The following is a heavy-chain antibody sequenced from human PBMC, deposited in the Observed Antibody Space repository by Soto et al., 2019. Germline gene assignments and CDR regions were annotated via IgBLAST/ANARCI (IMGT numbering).Heavy chain of an antibody. Sequence: GASVKVSCKASGYTFTSYDINWVRQAAGQGLEWMGWMNPNSGNTGYAQKFQGRVTMTRNTSISTAYMELSSLRSEDTAVYYCARHYYDSSGYQGAFDIWGQGTMVTVSS. D-gene: IGHD3-22*01. J-gene: IGHJ3*02. CDR3: ARHYYDSSGYQGAFDI. CDR2: MNPNSGNT. V-gene: IGHV1-8*01. CDR1: GYTFTSYD.